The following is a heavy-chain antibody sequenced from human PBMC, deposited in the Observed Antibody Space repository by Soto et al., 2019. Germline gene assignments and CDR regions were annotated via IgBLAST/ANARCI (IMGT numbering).Heavy chain of an antibody. D-gene: IGHD3-10*01. CDR3: AKDLGYYGSGLDY. CDR2: ISGSGGST. V-gene: IGHV3-23*01. J-gene: IGHJ4*02. CDR1: GFTFSSYA. Sequence: EVQLLESGGGLVQPGGSLRLSCAASGFTFSSYAMSWVRQAPGKGLEWVSAISGSGGSTYYADSVKGRFTISRDNSKNTLYLKMNSLRAEDTAVYYCAKDLGYYGSGLDYWGQGTLVTVSS.